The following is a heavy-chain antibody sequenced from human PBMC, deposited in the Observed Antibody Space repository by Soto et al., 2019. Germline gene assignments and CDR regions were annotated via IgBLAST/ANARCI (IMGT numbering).Heavy chain of an antibody. CDR3: ARGRKKRHFYNYGMDG. CDR1: GGSIRVGF. J-gene: IGHJ6*02. Sequence: SETLSLTCAVYGGSIRVGFWNWRRQSRGKGLEWIGEISDSGGTKYNPSLESRVALSVDTSKNQFSLKLSSVTAADTAVYFCARGRKKRHFYNYGMDGWGQGTTVT. V-gene: IGHV4-34*01. CDR2: ISDSGGT.